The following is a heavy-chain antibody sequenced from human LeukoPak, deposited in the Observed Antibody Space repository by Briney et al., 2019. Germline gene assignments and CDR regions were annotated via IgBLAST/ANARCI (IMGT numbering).Heavy chain of an antibody. J-gene: IGHJ4*02. D-gene: IGHD3-22*01. CDR2: IYPGDSDT. CDR1: GYSFTSYW. Sequence: GESLKISCKGSGYSFTSYWIGWVRQMPGKGLEWMGIIYPGDSDTRYSPSFQGQVTISADKSISTAYLQWSSLKASDAAMYYCARRLPYYDSSGYFFDYWGQGTLVTVSS. V-gene: IGHV5-51*01. CDR3: ARRLPYYDSSGYFFDY.